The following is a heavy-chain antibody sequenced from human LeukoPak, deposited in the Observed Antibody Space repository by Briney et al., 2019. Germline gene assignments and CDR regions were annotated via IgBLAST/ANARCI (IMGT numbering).Heavy chain of an antibody. CDR1: GFTFDDNA. CDR3: AKGKGSGFDY. Sequence: GGSLRLSCLVSGFTFDDNAMHWVRQAPGKGLEWVSAISGSGGRTYYADSVKGRFTISRDNSKNTLYLQMNSLRAEDTAVYYCAKGKGSGFDYWGQGTLVTVSS. D-gene: IGHD6-19*01. V-gene: IGHV3-23*01. J-gene: IGHJ4*02. CDR2: ISGSGGRT.